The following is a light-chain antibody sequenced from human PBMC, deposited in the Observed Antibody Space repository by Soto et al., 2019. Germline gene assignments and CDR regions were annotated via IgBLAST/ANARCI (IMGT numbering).Light chain of an antibody. CDR2: DNN. Sequence: QSVLTQPPSVSAAPGQKVTISCSGSSSNIGNNYVSWYKVLPGTAPKLLIYDNNSRPSGIPDRFSGSKSGTSATLGITGLQTGDEADYYCGTWDSSLSAVVFGGGTKVTVL. V-gene: IGLV1-51*01. J-gene: IGLJ2*01. CDR1: SSNIGNNY. CDR3: GTWDSSLSAVV.